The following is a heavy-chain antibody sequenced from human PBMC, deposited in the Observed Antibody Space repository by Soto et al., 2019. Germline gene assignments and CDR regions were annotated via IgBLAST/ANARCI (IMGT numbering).Heavy chain of an antibody. V-gene: IGHV4-39*07. J-gene: IGHJ4*02. Sequence: SETLSLTCAVSGDSISNSRFYWAWIRQPPGEGLEWIGSIYHTGNAYYNPSLKSRVTISVDRSKNQFSLKLSSVTAADTAVYYCAGGPGVARNYWGQGTLVTVSS. CDR2: IYHTGNA. D-gene: IGHD5-12*01. CDR1: GDSISNSRFY. CDR3: AGGPGVARNY.